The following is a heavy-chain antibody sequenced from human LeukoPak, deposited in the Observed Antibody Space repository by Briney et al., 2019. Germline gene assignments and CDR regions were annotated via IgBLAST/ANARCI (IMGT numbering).Heavy chain of an antibody. CDR2: IYYSGST. CDR1: GGSISSYY. CDR3: ARAPPYYYDSSGYYWIWYFDL. D-gene: IGHD3-22*01. V-gene: IGHV4-59*01. Sequence: PSETLSLTCTVSGGSISSYYWSWIRQPPGKGLEWIGYIYYSGSTNYNPSLKSRVTISVDTSKNKFYLKLSSVTAADTAVYYCARAPPYYYDSSGYYWIWYFDLWGRGTLVTVSS. J-gene: IGHJ2*01.